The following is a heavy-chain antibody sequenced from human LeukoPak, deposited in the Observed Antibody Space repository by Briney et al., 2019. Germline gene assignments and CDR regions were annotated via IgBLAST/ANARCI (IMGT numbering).Heavy chain of an antibody. Sequence: GGSLRLSCAASGFTFSSYRMNWVRQAPGKGLEWVSSISSSSSYIYYADSVKGRFTISRDNAKNSLYLQMNSLRAEDTAVYYCARGLYCSSTSCSQDFDYWGQGTLVTVSS. CDR1: GFTFSSYR. D-gene: IGHD2-2*01. CDR3: ARGLYCSSTSCSQDFDY. V-gene: IGHV3-21*01. CDR2: ISSSSSYI. J-gene: IGHJ4*02.